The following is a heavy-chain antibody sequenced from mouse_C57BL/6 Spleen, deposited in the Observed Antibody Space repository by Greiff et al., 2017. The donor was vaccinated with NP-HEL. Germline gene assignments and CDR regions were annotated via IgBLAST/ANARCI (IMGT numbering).Heavy chain of an antibody. CDR3: ARSGWLLRYFDV. CDR2: INPSNGGT. V-gene: IGHV1-53*01. Sequence: VKLMESGTELVKPGASVKLSCKASGYTFTSYWMHWVKQRPGQGLEWIGNINPSNGGTNYNEKFKSKATLTVDKSSSTAYMQLSSLTSEDSAVYYCARSGWLLRYFDVWGTGTTVTVSS. CDR1: GYTFTSYW. D-gene: IGHD2-3*01. J-gene: IGHJ1*03.